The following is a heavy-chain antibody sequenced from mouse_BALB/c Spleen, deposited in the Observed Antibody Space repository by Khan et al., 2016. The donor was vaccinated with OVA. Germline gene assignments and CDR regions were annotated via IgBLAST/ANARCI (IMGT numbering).Heavy chain of an antibody. D-gene: IGHD1-1*01. CDR2: ISYSGGT. Sequence: VQLKESGPGLVKPSQSLSLTCTVTGYSITSDYAWNWIRQFPGKKLEWMGYISYSGGTSYNPSLKSRISITRDTSKNQVLLQLHSVSTEDPATSSCARSVTIASVVATDFDYWGQGTTLTVSS. V-gene: IGHV3-2*02. J-gene: IGHJ2*01. CDR3: ARSVTIASVVATDFDY. CDR1: GYSITSDYA.